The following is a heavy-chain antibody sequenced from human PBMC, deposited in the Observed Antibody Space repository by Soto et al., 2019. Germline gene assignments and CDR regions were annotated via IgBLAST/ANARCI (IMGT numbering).Heavy chain of an antibody. J-gene: IGHJ6*02. CDR2: IRSRSSYI. Sequence: PGGSLRLSCAASVFTFSSYWMSWVRQAPGKGLEWVSSIRSRSSYIYYADSVKGRFTISRDNAKNSLFLHMNSLRADDTAVYYCARDEGGESSLYYYYGVDVWGQGTTVTVS. CDR1: VFTFSSYW. D-gene: IGHD3-16*01. CDR3: ARDEGGESSLYYYYGVDV. V-gene: IGHV3-21*01.